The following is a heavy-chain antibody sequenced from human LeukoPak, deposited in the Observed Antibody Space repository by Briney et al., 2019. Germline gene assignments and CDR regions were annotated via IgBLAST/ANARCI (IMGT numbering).Heavy chain of an antibody. D-gene: IGHD1/OR15-1a*01. CDR2: IRTKANNYAT. Sequence: GGSLRLSCAASGFTFSGSAMHWVRQPSGKGPEWVGRIRTKANNYATAYVASVKGRFTISRDDSKNTGYLQMKSLRTEDTAVYYCTMSDDAGEQDYWGQGTLVTVSS. J-gene: IGHJ4*02. V-gene: IGHV3-73*01. CDR3: TMSDDAGEQDY. CDR1: GFTFSGSA.